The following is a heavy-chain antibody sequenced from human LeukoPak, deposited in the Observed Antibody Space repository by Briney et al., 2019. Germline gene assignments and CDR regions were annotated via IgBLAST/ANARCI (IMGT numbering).Heavy chain of an antibody. Sequence: SETLSLTCGVSGYSISTGYYWGWIRQPPGKGVEWIGSIFHSGNNYYNPSLKSRVTISVDTSKNQFSLKLSSVTAADTAVYYCARQVSWAIFGGNWFDPWGQGTLVTVSS. CDR3: ARQVSWAIFGGNWFDP. J-gene: IGHJ5*02. CDR2: IFHSGNN. V-gene: IGHV4-38-2*01. CDR1: GYSISTGYY. D-gene: IGHD3-3*01.